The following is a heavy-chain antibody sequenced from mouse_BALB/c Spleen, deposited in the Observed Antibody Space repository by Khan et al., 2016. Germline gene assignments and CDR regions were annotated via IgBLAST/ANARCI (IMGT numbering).Heavy chain of an antibody. CDR3: AREGSSGALYAMDY. D-gene: IGHD1-1*01. CDR2: INTYTGEP. V-gene: IGHV9-1*02. J-gene: IGHJ4*01. Sequence: QIQLVQSGPELKKPGETVKISCKASGYTFTNYGMNWVKQAPGKGLKWMGWINTYTGEPTYADDLKGRLAFSLETSASTAYLQINNLKNEDIATYFCAREGSSGALYAMDYWCQGTSVTVSS. CDR1: GYTFTNYG.